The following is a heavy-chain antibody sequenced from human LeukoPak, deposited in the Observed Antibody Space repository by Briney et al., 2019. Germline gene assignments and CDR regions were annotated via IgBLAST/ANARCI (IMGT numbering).Heavy chain of an antibody. V-gene: IGHV3-33*01. CDR1: GFTFSSYG. J-gene: IGHJ4*02. CDR3: ARANPYGDYFDY. CDR2: IWYDGSNK. D-gene: IGHD4-17*01. Sequence: GGSLRLSCAASGFTFSSYGMHWVRQAPGKGLEWVAVIWYDGSNKYYVDSVKGRFTIPRDNSKNTLYLQMNSLRAEDTAVYYCARANPYGDYFDYWGQGTLVTVSS.